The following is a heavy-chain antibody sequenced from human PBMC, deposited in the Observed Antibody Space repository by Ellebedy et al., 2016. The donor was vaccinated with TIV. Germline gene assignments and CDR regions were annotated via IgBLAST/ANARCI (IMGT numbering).Heavy chain of an antibody. V-gene: IGHV3-48*04. D-gene: IGHD2-2*01. CDR2: ISSGTTII. Sequence: GESLKISCAASGFTFSTYSMNWVRQAPGKGLEWILYISSGTTIIYYADSVKGRFTISRDNTKHSLFLQMNSLRAEDTAVYYCARDLCSSTSCSYYYGMDVWGQGTTVTVSS. CDR1: GFTFSTYS. CDR3: ARDLCSSTSCSYYYGMDV. J-gene: IGHJ6*02.